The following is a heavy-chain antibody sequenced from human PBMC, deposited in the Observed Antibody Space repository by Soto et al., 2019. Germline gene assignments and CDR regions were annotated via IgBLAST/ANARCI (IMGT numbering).Heavy chain of an antibody. D-gene: IGHD3-10*01. CDR3: VRERGCGSGNYYVSMGMDV. CDR1: GGSVSSGGYS. CDR2: MYPSGRT. V-gene: IGHV4-30-2*01. Sequence: QLQLQESGSGVVQPSQTLSLTCSVSGGSVSSGGYSWSCIRQTLGKGLEWIGYMYPSGRTSHNPSLKSRVTISIDRSRNQFSLRLTSVTAADTSVYYGVRERGCGSGNYYVSMGMDVWGRGTKVTVSS. J-gene: IGHJ6*02.